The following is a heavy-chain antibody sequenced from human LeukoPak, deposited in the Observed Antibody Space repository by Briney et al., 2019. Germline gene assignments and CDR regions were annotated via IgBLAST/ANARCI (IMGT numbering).Heavy chain of an antibody. D-gene: IGHD6-13*01. V-gene: IGHV3-74*01. J-gene: IGHJ4*02. Sequence: GGSLRLSCAASGFTLSTYWMHWVRHGPGKGVVWFSCINSDGSRTTYEDSVKGRFTISRDNAKNTLYLQVNTLRVEDTAVYYCARGSRSAADTNIDYWGQGTLVTVSS. CDR2: INSDGSRT. CDR3: ARGSRSAADTNIDY. CDR1: GFTLSTYW.